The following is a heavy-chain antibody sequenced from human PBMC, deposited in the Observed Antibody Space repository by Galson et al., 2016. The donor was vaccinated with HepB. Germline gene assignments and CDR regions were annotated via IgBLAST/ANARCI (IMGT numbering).Heavy chain of an antibody. Sequence: SETLSLTCTVSGGSISSYYWSWIRQPPGKELEWIGYISYSGSTNYKPSLQSRVTISVDTSQNQFSLKLSSVTAADTAVYYCTRGAKGVVGAADYWGQGTLVTGSS. D-gene: IGHD2-21*01. J-gene: IGHJ4*02. CDR3: TRGAKGVVGAADY. CDR1: GGSISSYY. V-gene: IGHV4-59*01. CDR2: ISYSGST.